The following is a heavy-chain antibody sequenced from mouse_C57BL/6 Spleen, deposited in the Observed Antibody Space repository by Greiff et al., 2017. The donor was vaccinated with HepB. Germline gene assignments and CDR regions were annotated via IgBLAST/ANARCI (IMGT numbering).Heavy chain of an antibody. V-gene: IGHV1-55*01. CDR1: GYTFTSYW. J-gene: IGHJ2*01. Sequence: VQLQQPGAELVKPGASVKMSCKASGYTFTSYWITWVKQRPGQGLEWIGDIYPGSGSTNYNEKFKSKATLTVDTSSSTAYMQLSSLTSEDSAVYYGARGKTAQATYDYWGQGTTLTVSS. CDR2: IYPGSGST. D-gene: IGHD3-2*02. CDR3: ARGKTAQATYDY.